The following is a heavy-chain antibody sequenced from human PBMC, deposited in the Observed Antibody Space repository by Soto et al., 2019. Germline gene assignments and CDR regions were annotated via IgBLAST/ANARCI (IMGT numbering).Heavy chain of an antibody. CDR2: VYYSGST. CDR1: GGSISSYY. Sequence: SETLSLTCTVSGGSISSYYWSWIRQPPGKGLEWIGYVYYSGSTNYNPSLKSRVTISVDTSKNQFSLKLSSVTAADTAVYYCARGPSPSAAGIYYYGMDVWGQGTTVTVSS. V-gene: IGHV4-59*01. CDR3: ARGPSPSAAGIYYYGMDV. J-gene: IGHJ6*02. D-gene: IGHD3-10*01.